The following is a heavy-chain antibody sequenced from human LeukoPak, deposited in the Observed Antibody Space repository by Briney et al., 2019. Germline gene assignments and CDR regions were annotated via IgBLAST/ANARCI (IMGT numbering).Heavy chain of an antibody. CDR1: GFTFSSYS. D-gene: IGHD6-19*01. J-gene: IGHJ4*02. V-gene: IGHV3-21*01. Sequence: PGGSLRLSCAASGFTFSSYSMNWVRQAPGKGLEWVSSISSSSSYIYYADSVKGRFTISRGNAKNSLYLQMNSLRAEDTAVYYCARVGYSSGCIDYWGQGTLVTVSS. CDR2: ISSSSSYI. CDR3: ARVGYSSGCIDY.